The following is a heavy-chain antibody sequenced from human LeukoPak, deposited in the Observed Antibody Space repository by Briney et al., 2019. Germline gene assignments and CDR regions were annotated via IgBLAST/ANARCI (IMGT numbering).Heavy chain of an antibody. CDR2: ISGSGGST. Sequence: GGSLRLSCAASGSTFSNYAMSWVRQAPGKGLEWVSGISGSGGSTYYADSVKGRFTISRDNPKNTLYLHMNTLRAEDTAVYYCAKAHYGSGGYFNSLDCWGQGTLVTVSS. J-gene: IGHJ4*02. V-gene: IGHV3-23*01. D-gene: IGHD3-10*01. CDR1: GSTFSNYA. CDR3: AKAHYGSGGYFNSLDC.